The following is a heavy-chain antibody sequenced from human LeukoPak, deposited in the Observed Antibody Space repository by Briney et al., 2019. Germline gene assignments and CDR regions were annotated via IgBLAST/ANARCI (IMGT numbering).Heavy chain of an antibody. J-gene: IGHJ4*02. D-gene: IGHD1-26*01. CDR2: ISSSGTTI. Sequence: QAGGSLRLSCAASGFTFSSYWMSWVRQAPGKGLEWVSYISSSGTTISYAQSVKGRFTITRDNAQNSLTLHMNTLRADDTAVYYCAKDGGTHFDHWGQGTLVTVSS. CDR1: GFTFSSYW. CDR3: AKDGGTHFDH. V-gene: IGHV3-48*01.